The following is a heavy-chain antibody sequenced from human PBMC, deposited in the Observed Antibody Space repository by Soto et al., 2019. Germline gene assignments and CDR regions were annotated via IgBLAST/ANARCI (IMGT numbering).Heavy chain of an antibody. D-gene: IGHD5-18*01. CDR3: ARSGYSYGSIDH. J-gene: IGHJ4*02. V-gene: IGHV4-31*03. CDR1: GGSISSGGYY. Sequence: SETLSLTCTVSGGSISSGGYYWSWIRQHPGKGLEWIGYIYYSGSTYYNPSLKSRVTISVDTSKNQFSLKLSSVTAADTAVYYCARSGYSYGSIDHWGQGTLVTVSS. CDR2: IYYSGST.